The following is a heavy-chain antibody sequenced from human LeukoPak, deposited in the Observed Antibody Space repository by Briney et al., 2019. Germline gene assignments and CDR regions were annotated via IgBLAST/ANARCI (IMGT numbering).Heavy chain of an antibody. V-gene: IGHV3-64D*06. Sequence: GGSLRLSCSASGFTFSSYAMHWVRQAPGKGLEYVSAISSNGGSTYYADSVKGRFTISRDNSKNTLYLQMSSLRAEDTAVYYCVRGSTATGSPNAFDIWGQGTMVTVSS. CDR2: ISSNGGST. CDR3: VRGSTATGSPNAFDI. CDR1: GFTFSSYA. D-gene: IGHD6-13*01. J-gene: IGHJ3*02.